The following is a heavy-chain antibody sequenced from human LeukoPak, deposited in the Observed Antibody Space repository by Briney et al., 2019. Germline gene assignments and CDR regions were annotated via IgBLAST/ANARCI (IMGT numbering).Heavy chain of an antibody. J-gene: IGHJ4*02. CDR3: ARVRYDSSGYYGALPVFDY. D-gene: IGHD3-22*01. CDR1: GYTFTGYY. V-gene: IGHV1-2*02. CDR2: IDPNSGGT. Sequence: VASVKVSCKASGYTFTGYYMHWVRQAPGQGLEWMGWIDPNSGGTNYAQKFQGRVTMTRDTSISTAYMDLRRLRSGDTAVYYCARVRYDSSGYYGALPVFDYWGQGTLVTVSS.